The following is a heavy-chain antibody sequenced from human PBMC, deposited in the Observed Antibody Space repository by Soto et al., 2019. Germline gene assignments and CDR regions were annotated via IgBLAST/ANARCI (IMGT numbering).Heavy chain of an antibody. J-gene: IGHJ4*02. CDR1: GFTFSSYA. Sequence: LRLSCAVSGFTFSSYAMSWVRQAPGKGLEWVSGISDSGGNTYYADSVKGRFTISRDNSKNTLYLQLNSLSPEDTAVYYCAKGRSGSSTSCYNYWGQGTLVTVSS. D-gene: IGHD2-2*02. CDR2: ISDSGGNT. V-gene: IGHV3-23*01. CDR3: AKGRSGSSTSCYNY.